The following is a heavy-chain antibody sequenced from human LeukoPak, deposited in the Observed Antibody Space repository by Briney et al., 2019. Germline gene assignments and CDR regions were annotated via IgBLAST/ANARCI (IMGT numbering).Heavy chain of an antibody. CDR3: ARGGVYYYDSSGSLDY. CDR1: GGSISSYY. CDR2: IYYSGST. V-gene: IGHV4-59*01. D-gene: IGHD3-22*01. J-gene: IGHJ4*02. Sequence: SETLSLTCTVSGGSISSYYWSWIRQPPGKGLEWIGYIYYSGSTNYNPSLKSRVTISVDTSKNQFSLKLSSVTAADTAVYYCARGGVYYYDSSGSLDYWGQGTLVTVSP.